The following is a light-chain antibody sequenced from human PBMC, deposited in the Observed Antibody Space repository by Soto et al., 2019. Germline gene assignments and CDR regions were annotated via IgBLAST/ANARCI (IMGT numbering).Light chain of an antibody. J-gene: IGKJ4*01. CDR1: QSVSSSY. CDR2: GAS. CDR3: QQSGSSPLT. Sequence: EIVLTQSPATLSLSPGERATLSCRASQSVSSSYIAWYQQRPGQTPSLLIYGASNRATGIPDRFSGSGSATDFTLTISRLEPEDFAVYFCQQSGSSPLTFGGGTKVDIK. V-gene: IGKV3-20*01.